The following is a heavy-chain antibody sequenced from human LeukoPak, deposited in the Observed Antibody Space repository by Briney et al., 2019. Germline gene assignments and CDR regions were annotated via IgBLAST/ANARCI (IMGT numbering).Heavy chain of an antibody. CDR3: ARDLSGYNSY. CDR2: INSGSTYI. J-gene: IGHJ4*02. CDR1: GFMFSSSE. D-gene: IGHD1-14*01. Sequence: TGGSLRLSCAASGFMFSSSEMTWVRQGPGVGLEWVSSINSGSTYIYYADSVKGRFTISRDNAKNSLYLQMNSLRAEDTAVYFCARDLSGYNSYWGQGTLVTVSS. V-gene: IGHV3-21*01.